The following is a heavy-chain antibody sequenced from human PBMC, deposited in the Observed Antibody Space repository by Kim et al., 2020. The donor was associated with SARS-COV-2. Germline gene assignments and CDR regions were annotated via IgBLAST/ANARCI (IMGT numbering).Heavy chain of an antibody. D-gene: IGHD2-15*01. CDR2: ISYDGSNK. CDR3: AKDGCSGGSCRYYYYGMDV. Sequence: GGSLRLSCAASGFTFSSYGMHWVRQAPGKGLEWVAVISYDGSNKYYADSVKGRFTISRDNSKNTLYLQMNSLRAEDTAVYYCAKDGCSGGSCRYYYYGMDVWGQGTTVTVSS. J-gene: IGHJ6*02. V-gene: IGHV3-30*18. CDR1: GFTFSSYG.